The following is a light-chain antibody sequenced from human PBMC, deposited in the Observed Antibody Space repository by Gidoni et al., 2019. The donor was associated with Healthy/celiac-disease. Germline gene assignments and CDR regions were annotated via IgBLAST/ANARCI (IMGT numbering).Light chain of an antibody. CDR2: GAS. V-gene: IGKV3-20*01. CDR3: QQYGSSP. CDR1: QSVSSSY. Sequence: IVLTQSPGTPSWSPGERATLPCRASQSVSSSYLAWYQQKPGQAPRLLIYGASSRATGIPDRFSGSGSGTDFTLTISRLEPEDFAVYYCQQYGSSPFGGGTKVEIK. J-gene: IGKJ4*01.